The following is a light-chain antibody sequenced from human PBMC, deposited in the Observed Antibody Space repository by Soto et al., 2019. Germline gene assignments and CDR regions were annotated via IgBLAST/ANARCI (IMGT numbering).Light chain of an antibody. J-gene: IGKJ4*01. V-gene: IGKV3-11*01. CDR1: QSVSTF. Sequence: EIVLTQSPATLSLSPGERATLSCRAPQSVSTFLAWYQQKPGQAPRLLIYDASKRATGIPTRFSGSGSGTDFTLTISSLEPEDFAVYYCQQRLNWPLTFGGGTKVEIK. CDR2: DAS. CDR3: QQRLNWPLT.